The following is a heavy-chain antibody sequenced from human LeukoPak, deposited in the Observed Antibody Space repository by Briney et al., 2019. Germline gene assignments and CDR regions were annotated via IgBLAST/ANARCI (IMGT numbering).Heavy chain of an antibody. Sequence: GASVKVSCKASGGTFRSYAISWVRQAPGQGLEWMGGIIPIFGTANYAQKFQGRVTITTDESTSTAYMELSCLRSEDTAVYYCARGPTLIWRYYFDYWGQGTLVTVSS. CDR3: ARGPTLIWRYYFDY. CDR1: GGTFRSYA. J-gene: IGHJ4*02. CDR2: IIPIFGTA. V-gene: IGHV1-69*05. D-gene: IGHD2-21*01.